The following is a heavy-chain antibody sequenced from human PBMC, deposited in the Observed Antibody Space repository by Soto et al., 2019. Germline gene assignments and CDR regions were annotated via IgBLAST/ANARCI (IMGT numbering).Heavy chain of an antibody. CDR2: IIPILGIA. CDR1: GGTFSSYT. J-gene: IGHJ4*02. Sequence: QVQLVQSGAEVKKPGSSVKVSCKASGGTFSSYTISWVRQAPGQGLEWMGRIIPILGIANYAQKFQGRVTITADKSTSTAYMELSSLRSEDTAVYYCARDGQLGLKLILGYWGQGPLVTVSS. CDR3: ARDGQLGLKLILGY. V-gene: IGHV1-69*08. D-gene: IGHD6-6*01.